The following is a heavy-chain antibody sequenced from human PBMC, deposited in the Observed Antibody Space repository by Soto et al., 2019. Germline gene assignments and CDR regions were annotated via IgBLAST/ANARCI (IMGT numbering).Heavy chain of an antibody. D-gene: IGHD2-15*01. Sequence: ESGGGLVKPGGSLRLSCAASGFTFSSYSMNWVRQAPGKGLEWVSSISSSSSYIYYADSVKGRFTISRDNAKNSLYLQMNSLRAEDTAVYYCASAFTVVVVAATPHAFDIWGQGTMVTVSS. CDR2: ISSSSSYI. CDR1: GFTFSSYS. J-gene: IGHJ3*02. V-gene: IGHV3-21*01. CDR3: ASAFTVVVVAATPHAFDI.